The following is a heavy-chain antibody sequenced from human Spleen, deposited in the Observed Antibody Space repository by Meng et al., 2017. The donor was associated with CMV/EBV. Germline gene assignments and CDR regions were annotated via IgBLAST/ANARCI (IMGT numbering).Heavy chain of an antibody. V-gene: IGHV4-39*07. CDR3: ERVGEAAAAGTNSDY. J-gene: IGHJ4*02. D-gene: IGHD6-13*01. CDR2: MYYSGST. Sequence: SETLSLTCTVSGGSISSNNYYWAWIRQPPGKGLEWIGSMYYSGSTYYNPSLKSRVTISVDTSKNQFSLKLTSVTAADTAVYYCERVGEAAAAGTNSDYWGQGTLVTV. CDR1: GGSISSNNYY.